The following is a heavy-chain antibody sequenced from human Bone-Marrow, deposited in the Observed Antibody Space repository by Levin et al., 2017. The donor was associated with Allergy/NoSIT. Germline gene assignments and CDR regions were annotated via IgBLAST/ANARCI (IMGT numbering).Heavy chain of an antibody. CDR1: GFTFSSYA. CDR3: AKGFPPPDGSDMEGNWFDP. J-gene: IGHJ5*02. V-gene: IGHV3-23*01. Sequence: GESLKISCAASGFTFSSYAMSWVRQAPGKGLEWVSAISGSGGSTYYADSVKGRFTIPRDNSKNTLYLQMNSLRAEDTAVYYCAKGFPPPDGSDMEGNWFDPWGQGTLVTVSS. D-gene: IGHD5-18*01. CDR2: ISGSGGST.